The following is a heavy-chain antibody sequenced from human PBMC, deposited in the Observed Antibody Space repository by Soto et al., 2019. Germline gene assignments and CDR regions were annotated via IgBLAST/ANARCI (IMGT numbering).Heavy chain of an antibody. J-gene: IGHJ6*02. CDR1: GFTFSSYG. V-gene: IGHV3-33*01. CDR2: IWYDGSNK. Sequence: GGSLRLSCAASGFTFSSYGMHWVRQAPGKGLEWVAVIWYDGSNKYYADSVKGRFTISRDNSKNTLYLQMNSLRAEDTAVYYCASLYDSSGDYYYYGMDVWGQGTTVTVSS. CDR3: ASLYDSSGDYYYYGMDV. D-gene: IGHD3-22*01.